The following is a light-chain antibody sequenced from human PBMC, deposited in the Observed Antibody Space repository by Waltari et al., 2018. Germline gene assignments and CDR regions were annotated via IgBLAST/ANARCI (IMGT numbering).Light chain of an antibody. CDR3: QAWDSSTSVV. CDR2: QGS. J-gene: IGLJ2*01. CDR1: KLGDKY. V-gene: IGLV3-1*01. Sequence: SYELTQPPSVSVSPGQTASITCSGDKLGDKYACWYQQKPGQSPVLVIYQGSKRPSGSPERFSGSNSGNTATLTISGTQAMDEADYYCQAWDSSTSVVFGGGTKLTVL.